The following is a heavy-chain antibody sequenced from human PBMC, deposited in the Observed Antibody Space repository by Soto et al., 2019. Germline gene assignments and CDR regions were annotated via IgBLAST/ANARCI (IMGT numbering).Heavy chain of an antibody. CDR3: ARGVGAVRLDGPNLRFLYYYGMDV. V-gene: IGHV4-34*01. D-gene: IGHD3-3*01. CDR2: INHSGTT. J-gene: IGHJ6*02. Sequence: SETLSLTCAVYGGAFSGYYRSWIRHPPGKGLEWTGQINHSGTTNYHPSLTSRVTISADTSKHKFSLKLSCATAADTAVYYCARGVGAVRLDGPNLRFLYYYGMDVWGQGTTVTVSS. CDR1: GGAFSGYY.